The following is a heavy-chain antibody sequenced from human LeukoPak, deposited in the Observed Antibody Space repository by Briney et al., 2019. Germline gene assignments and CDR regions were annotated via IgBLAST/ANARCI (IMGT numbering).Heavy chain of an antibody. D-gene: IGHD7-27*01. Sequence: GGSLRLSCAASGYTVSNSYMSWVRQAPGKGLEWVSLIYSGGDTYYADSVKGRFTVSRDNSKNTLYLQMNSLRVEDTAVYYCAGGRIWGSGTNDYWGRGTLVTVSS. V-gene: IGHV3-53*01. CDR1: GYTVSNSY. CDR3: AGGRIWGSGTNDY. J-gene: IGHJ4*02. CDR2: IYSGGDT.